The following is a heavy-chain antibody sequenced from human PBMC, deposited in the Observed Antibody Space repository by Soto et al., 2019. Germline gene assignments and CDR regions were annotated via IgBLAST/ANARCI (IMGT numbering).Heavy chain of an antibody. CDR1: GFAFSTYR. V-gene: IGHV3-48*02. Sequence: GGSLRLSCAASGFAFSTYRMNWVRQAPGKGLEWVSYISSNGNNIYYADSVKGRFTISRDNAKNSLYLQMDSLRDEDTAVYYCTRNFDYWGQGTQVTVS. CDR3: TRNFDY. J-gene: IGHJ4*02. CDR2: ISSNGNNI.